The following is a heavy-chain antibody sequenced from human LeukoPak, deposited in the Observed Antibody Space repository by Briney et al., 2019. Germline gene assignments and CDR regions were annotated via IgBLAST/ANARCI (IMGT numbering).Heavy chain of an antibody. D-gene: IGHD3-10*01. CDR1: GFTFSSSR. V-gene: IGHV3-7*01. CDR2: IKQDGSEK. CDR3: ARVVPPLYYSDY. Sequence: GGSLRLSCAASGFTFSSSRMSWVRQAPGKGLEWVANIKQDGSEKYYVDSVKGRFTISRDNAKNSLYLQMNSLRAEDTAVYFCARVVPPLYYSDYWGQGTLVTVSS. J-gene: IGHJ4*02.